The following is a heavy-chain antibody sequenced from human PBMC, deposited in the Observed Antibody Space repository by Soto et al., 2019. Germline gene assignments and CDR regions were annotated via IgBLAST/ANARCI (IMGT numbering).Heavy chain of an antibody. Sequence: GASVKVSCKASGYTFTSYGISWVRQAPGQGLEWKGRISTYNGNTNYAQKLQGRVTMTTDTSTNTAYMELMCLRSDDTAVYYCARDTILDYWGQGTLVTVSS. V-gene: IGHV1-18*01. CDR3: ARDTILDY. CDR1: GYTFTSYG. D-gene: IGHD3-3*01. J-gene: IGHJ4*02. CDR2: ISTYNGNT.